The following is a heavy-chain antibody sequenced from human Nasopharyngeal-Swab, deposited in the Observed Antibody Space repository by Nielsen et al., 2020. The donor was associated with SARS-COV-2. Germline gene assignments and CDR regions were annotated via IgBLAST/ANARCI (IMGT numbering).Heavy chain of an antibody. Sequence: WESLSLTCTASGFTFSTYSWSWIRQSPGTGLESIGCISYSGSTNYNPSLKSRVTISVDTSKNHLSLQLSSVTAADSAVYYCARDLFLGAMGELGYWGQGTLVTVSS. CDR3: ARDLFLGAMGELGY. CDR2: ISYSGST. V-gene: IGHV4-59*01. CDR1: GFTFSTYS. D-gene: IGHD3-16*01. J-gene: IGHJ4*02.